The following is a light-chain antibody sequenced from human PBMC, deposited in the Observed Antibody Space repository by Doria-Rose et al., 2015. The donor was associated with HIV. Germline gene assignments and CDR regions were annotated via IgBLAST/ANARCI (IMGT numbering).Light chain of an antibody. CDR2: RAS. Sequence: EIVMTQSPATLSVSPGERATLSCRASQGIGSDLDWYQQKPGQAPRLDIYRASIRATGIAPRFTGGGSGTEFTLTISSLQSEDCAVYFCQQYSQWPPYTFGQGTKLEVK. V-gene: IGKV3-15*01. J-gene: IGKJ2*01. CDR3: QQYSQWPPYT. CDR1: QGIGSD.